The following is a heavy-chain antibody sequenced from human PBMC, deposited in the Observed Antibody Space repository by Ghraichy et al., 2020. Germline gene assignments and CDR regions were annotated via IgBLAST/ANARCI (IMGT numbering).Heavy chain of an antibody. V-gene: IGHV4-39*01. Sequence: SETLSLTCTVSGGSISSSSYYWGWIRQPPGKGLEWIGSIYYSGSTYYNPSLKSRVTISVDTSKNQFSLKLSSVTAADTAVYYCARQCIMVRGVMSNRTTPPFDYWGQGTLVTVSS. CDR3: ARQCIMVRGVMSNRTTPPFDY. CDR1: GGSISSSSYY. CDR2: IYYSGST. D-gene: IGHD3-10*01. J-gene: IGHJ4*02.